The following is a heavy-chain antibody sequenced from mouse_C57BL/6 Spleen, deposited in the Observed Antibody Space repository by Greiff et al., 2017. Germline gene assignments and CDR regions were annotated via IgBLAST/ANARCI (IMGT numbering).Heavy chain of an antibody. Sequence: QVQLQQSGAELVRPGTSVKVSCKASGYAFTNYLIEWVKQRPGQGLEWIGVINPGSGGTNYNEKFKGKATLTADKSSSTAYMQLSSLTSEDSAVYFCAREDDYGWFAYWGQGTLVTVSA. D-gene: IGHD2-4*01. J-gene: IGHJ3*01. CDR1: GYAFTNYL. CDR3: AREDDYGWFAY. V-gene: IGHV1-54*01. CDR2: INPGSGGT.